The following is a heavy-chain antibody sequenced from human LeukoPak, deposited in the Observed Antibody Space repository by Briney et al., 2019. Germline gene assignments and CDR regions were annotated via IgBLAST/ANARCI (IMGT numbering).Heavy chain of an antibody. CDR3: ARQSISGSSLSYFDY. D-gene: IGHD3-22*01. CDR2: IYDSGST. Sequence: KPSETLSLTCTVSGGFISTYYWSWIRQPPRKGLEWVGNIYDSGSTNYNPSLKSRLTIPVDTSKNQCSLKLSSVTAADTAVYYCARQSISGSSLSYFDYWGQGTLVNVSS. V-gene: IGHV4-59*01. J-gene: IGHJ4*02. CDR1: GGFISTYY.